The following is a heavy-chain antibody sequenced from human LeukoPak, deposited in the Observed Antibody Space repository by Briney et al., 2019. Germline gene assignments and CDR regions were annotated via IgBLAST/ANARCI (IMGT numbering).Heavy chain of an antibody. J-gene: IGHJ3*02. D-gene: IGHD2-2*01. CDR2: IKQDGGEK. CDR3: TRDSPSYCSSTSCYRPDAFDI. CDR1: GFTFSSFW. V-gene: IGHV3-7*03. Sequence: GGSLRLSCAASGFTFSSFWMSWVRQAPGKGLEWVANIKQDGGEKYYVDSVKGRFTISRGNAKNSLYLQMNSLRAEDTAVYYCTRDSPSYCSSTSCYRPDAFDIWGQGTMVTVSS.